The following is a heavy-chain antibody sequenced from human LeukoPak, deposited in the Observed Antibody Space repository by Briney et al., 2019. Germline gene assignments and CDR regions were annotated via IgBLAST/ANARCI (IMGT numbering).Heavy chain of an antibody. CDR2: VYYTGST. Sequence: SETLSLTCTVSGGSISSYYWSWVRQPPGKGLEWIGYVYYTGSTNYNPSLKSRVTISVDTSKNQFSLKLSSVTAADTAVYYCARLTGDAFDIWGQGTTVTVSS. J-gene: IGHJ3*02. CDR3: ARLTGDAFDI. V-gene: IGHV4-59*08. CDR1: GGSISSYY. D-gene: IGHD2-8*02.